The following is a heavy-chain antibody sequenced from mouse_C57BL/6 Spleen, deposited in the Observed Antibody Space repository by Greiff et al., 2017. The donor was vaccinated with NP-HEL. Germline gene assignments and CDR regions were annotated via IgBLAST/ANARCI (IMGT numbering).Heavy chain of an antibody. D-gene: IGHD2-5*01. CDR1: GYTFTDYE. J-gene: IGHJ3*01. V-gene: IGHV1-15*01. Sequence: QVQLKQSGAELVRPGASVTLSCKASGYTFTDYEMHWVKQTPVHGLEWIGAIDPETGGTAYNQKFQGKAILTADKSSRTAYMELRSLASEDSAVYYCTRDGYSNSWFAYWGQGTLVTVSA. CDR2: IDPETGGT. CDR3: TRDGYSNSWFAY.